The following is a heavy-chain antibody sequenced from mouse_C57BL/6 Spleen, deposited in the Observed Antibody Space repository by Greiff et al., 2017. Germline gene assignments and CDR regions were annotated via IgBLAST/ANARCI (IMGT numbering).Heavy chain of an antibody. CDR2: ISYDGSN. D-gene: IGHD1-1*01. V-gene: IGHV3-6*01. CDR1: GYSITSGYY. Sequence: ESGPGLVKPSQSLSLTCSVTGYSITSGYYWNWIRQFPGNKLEWMGYISYDGSNNYNPSLKNRISITRDTSKNQFFLKLNSVTTEDTAAYYCAITTVEEGFDDWGQGTTLTVSS. J-gene: IGHJ2*01. CDR3: AITTVEEGFDD.